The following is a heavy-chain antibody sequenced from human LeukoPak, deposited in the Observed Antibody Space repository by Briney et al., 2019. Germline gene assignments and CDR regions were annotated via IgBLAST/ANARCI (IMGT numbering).Heavy chain of an antibody. V-gene: IGHV3-23*01. J-gene: IGHJ4*02. CDR2: LSGSGYNT. D-gene: IGHD6-19*01. CDR1: GFTFSSHA. Sequence: QSGGSLRLSCAASGFTFSSHALSWVRQAPGKGLEWVSSLSGSGYNTYYADSVKGRFTISRDNSKNTVYLQMNSLRAEDTAVYYCAKVLEQWLGHYFDYWGQGTLVTVSS. CDR3: AKVLEQWLGHYFDY.